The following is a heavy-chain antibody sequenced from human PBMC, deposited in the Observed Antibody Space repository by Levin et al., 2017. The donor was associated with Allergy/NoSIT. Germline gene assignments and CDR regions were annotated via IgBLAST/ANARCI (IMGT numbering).Heavy chain of an antibody. J-gene: IGHJ4*02. D-gene: IGHD5-18*01. V-gene: IGHV4-30-2*01. CDR2: IYLSGST. CDR1: GGSISSGGYS. Sequence: SQTLSLTCAVSGGSISSGGYSWSWIRQPPGKGLEWIGNIYLSGSTYYNPSLKSRVTISVDRSKNQFSLNLSSVTAAAPAVFYCARVGGYSYGDYFDYWGQGTLVTVAS. CDR3: ARVGGYSYGDYFDY.